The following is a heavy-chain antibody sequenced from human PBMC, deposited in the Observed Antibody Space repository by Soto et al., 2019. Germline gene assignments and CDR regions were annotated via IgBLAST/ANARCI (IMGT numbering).Heavy chain of an antibody. Sequence: LRLSCTVSGFTFSAFAMYWVRQAPGKGLEWVALISYDGTNEDYAEPVRGRFTISRDNSKNTLYLDMNSLSAEDSAVYFCAKGVVREPAYFDYCGHRTLVTVSS. CDR2: ISYDGTNE. D-gene: IGHD3-10*01. V-gene: IGHV3-30*18. CDR1: GFTFSAFA. J-gene: IGHJ4*01. CDR3: AKGVVREPAYFDY.